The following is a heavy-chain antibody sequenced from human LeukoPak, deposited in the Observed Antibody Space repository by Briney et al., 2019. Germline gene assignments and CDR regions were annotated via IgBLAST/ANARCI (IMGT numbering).Heavy chain of an antibody. J-gene: IGHJ4*02. V-gene: IGHV1-18*04. Sequence: GASMKVSCKASGYTFTSYGISWVRQAPGQGLEWMGWISAYNGNTNYARKLQGRVTMTTDTSTSTAYMELRSLRSDDTAVYYCARDHCSSTSCYSDYWGQGTLVTVSS. CDR2: ISAYNGNT. D-gene: IGHD2-2*02. CDR1: GYTFTSYG. CDR3: ARDHCSSTSCYSDY.